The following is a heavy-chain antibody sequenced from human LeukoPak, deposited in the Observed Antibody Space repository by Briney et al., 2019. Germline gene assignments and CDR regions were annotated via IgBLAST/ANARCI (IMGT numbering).Heavy chain of an antibody. CDR1: GGSISSGGYY. V-gene: IGHV4-31*03. CDR3: ARGRQDVTMIVVVMTAVSYYLDV. Sequence: PSETLSLTCTVSGGSISSGGYYWSWIRQHPGKGLEWIGYIYYSGSTYYNPSLKSRVTISVDTSKNQFSLELSSVTAADTAVYYCARGRQDVTMIVVVMTAVSYYLDVWGKGTTVTVS. J-gene: IGHJ6*03. CDR2: IYYSGST. D-gene: IGHD3-22*01.